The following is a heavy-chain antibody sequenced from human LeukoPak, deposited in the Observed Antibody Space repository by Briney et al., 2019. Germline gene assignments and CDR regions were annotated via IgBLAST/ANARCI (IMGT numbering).Heavy chain of an antibody. D-gene: IGHD3-16*01. V-gene: IGHV3-33*01. CDR3: ARSMIYYFDY. CDR1: GFTFSSYG. Sequence: GGSLRLSCEASGFTFSSYGMHWVRQAPSKGLEWVAVIWYDGSNKYYADSVKGRFTISRDNSKNTLYLQMNSLRAEDTAVYYCARSMIYYFDYWGQGTLVTVSS. CDR2: IWYDGSNK. J-gene: IGHJ4*02.